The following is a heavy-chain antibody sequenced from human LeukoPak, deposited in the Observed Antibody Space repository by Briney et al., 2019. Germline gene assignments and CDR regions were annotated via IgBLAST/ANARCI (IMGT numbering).Heavy chain of an antibody. CDR1: GGSFSGYY. V-gene: IGHV4-34*01. CDR3: ARVGGDSSSWYAEEGYFDY. Sequence: PSETLSLTCAVYGGSFSGYYWSWIRQPPGKGLEWIGEINHSGSTNYNPSLKSRVTISVDTSKNQFSLKLSSVTAADTAVYYCARVGGDSSSWYAEEGYFDYWGQGTLVTVPS. J-gene: IGHJ4*02. CDR2: INHSGST. D-gene: IGHD6-13*01.